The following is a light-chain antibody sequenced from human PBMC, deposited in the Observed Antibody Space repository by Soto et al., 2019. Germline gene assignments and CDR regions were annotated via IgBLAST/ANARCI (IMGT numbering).Light chain of an antibody. CDR3: QQYATSWT. Sequence: EIVLTQSPGTLSLSPGERATLFCRASQSVSSSSVAWYQQKPGQAPRLLIYGASNRATGIPDRFSGSGSGTDFSLTSSRLEPEDFAVYNFQQYATSWTFGKGTQVEIK. CDR2: GAS. CDR1: QSVSSSS. J-gene: IGKJ1*01. V-gene: IGKV3-20*01.